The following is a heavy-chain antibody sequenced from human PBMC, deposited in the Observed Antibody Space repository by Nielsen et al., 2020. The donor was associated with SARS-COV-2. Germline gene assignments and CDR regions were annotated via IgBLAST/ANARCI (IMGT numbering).Heavy chain of an antibody. Sequence: WIRQPPGKGLEWIGYIYYSGSTYYNPSLKSRVTISVDTSKNQFSLKLSSVTAADTAVYYCARGRYCSGDNCRYYYYYYMDVWGKGTTVTVSS. CDR3: ARGRYCSGDNCRYYYYYYMDV. D-gene: IGHD6-19*01. J-gene: IGHJ6*03. CDR2: IYYSGST. V-gene: IGHV4-31*02.